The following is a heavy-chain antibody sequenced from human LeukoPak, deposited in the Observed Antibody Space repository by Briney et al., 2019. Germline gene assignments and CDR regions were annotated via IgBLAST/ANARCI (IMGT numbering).Heavy chain of an antibody. J-gene: IGHJ3*02. CDR1: GFTFSDHY. D-gene: IGHD5-24*01. CDR3: ARVFHGGYKGLHAFDI. Sequence: GGSLRLSCAASGFTFSDHYMDWVRQAPGKGLEWVGHSRNKANNYTTEYAAPVRGRFILSRDESRNSLYLPMNSLKTDDTDVYYCARVFHGGYKGLHAFDIWGQETMVTVSS. CDR2: SRNKANNYTT. V-gene: IGHV3-72*01.